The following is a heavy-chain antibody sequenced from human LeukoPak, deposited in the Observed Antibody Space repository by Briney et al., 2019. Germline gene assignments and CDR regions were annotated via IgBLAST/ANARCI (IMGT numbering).Heavy chain of an antibody. D-gene: IGHD5-24*01. CDR3: ARTIEMATISYFDY. J-gene: IGHJ4*02. Sequence: TGGSLRLSCAASGFTFSSYSMNWVRQAPGKGLEWVSYISSSSSTVFYADSVKGRFTISRDNAKNSLYLQMNSLRAGDTAAYYCARTIEMATISYFDYWGQGTLVTVSS. V-gene: IGHV3-48*04. CDR1: GFTFSSYS. CDR2: ISSSSSTV.